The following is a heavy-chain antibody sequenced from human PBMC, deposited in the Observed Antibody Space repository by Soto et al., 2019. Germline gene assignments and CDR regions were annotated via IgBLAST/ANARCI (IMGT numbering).Heavy chain of an antibody. D-gene: IGHD6-6*01. CDR2: IKSKTDGGTT. V-gene: IGHV3-15*01. J-gene: IGHJ4*02. CDR3: TSRIAARRGFGY. CDR1: GFTFSNAW. Sequence: EVQLVESGGGLVKPGGSLRLSCAASGFTFSNAWMSWVRQAPGKGLEWVGRIKSKTDGGTTDYAAPVKGRFTISRDDSKNTRYLQMNSLKTEGTAVYYCTSRIAARRGFGYWGQGTLVTVS.